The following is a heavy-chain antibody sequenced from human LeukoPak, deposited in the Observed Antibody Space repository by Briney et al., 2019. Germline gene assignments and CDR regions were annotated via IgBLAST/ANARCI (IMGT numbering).Heavy chain of an antibody. CDR1: GFTFSSYW. CDR2: IKQDGSEK. V-gene: IGHV3-7*01. D-gene: IGHD3-16*01. J-gene: IGHJ5*02. Sequence: GRSLRLSCAASGFTFSSYWMSWVRQAPGKGLEWVANIKQDGSEKYYVDSVKGRFTISRDNAKNSLYLQMNSLRAEDTAVYYCARSYGAPRPNWFDPWGQGTLVTVSS. CDR3: ARSYGAPRPNWFDP.